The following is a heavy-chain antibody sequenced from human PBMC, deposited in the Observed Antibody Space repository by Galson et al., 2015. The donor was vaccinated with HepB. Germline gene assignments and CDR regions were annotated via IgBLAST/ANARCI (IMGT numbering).Heavy chain of an antibody. CDR1: GYTFTGYY. D-gene: IGHD2-2*01. CDR3: ARDRVPYCSSTSCRNWFDP. J-gene: IGHJ5*02. CDR2: INPNSGGT. Sequence: SVKVSCKASGYTFTGYYMHWVRQAPGQRLEWMGWINPNSGGTNYAQKFQGRVTMTRDTSISTAYMELSRLRSDDTAVYYCARDRVPYCSSTSCRNWFDPWGQGTLVTVSS. V-gene: IGHV1-2*02.